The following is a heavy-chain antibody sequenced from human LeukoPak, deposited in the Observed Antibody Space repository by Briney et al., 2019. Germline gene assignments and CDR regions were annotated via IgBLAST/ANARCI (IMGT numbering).Heavy chain of an antibody. V-gene: IGHV3-53*01. CDR1: GFTVSINY. CDR2: IYSGGST. J-gene: IGHJ4*02. D-gene: IGHD4-23*01. Sequence: GGSLRLSCAASGFTVSINYMSRVRQAPGKGLEWVSVIYSGGSTYYADSVKGRFTIPRDNSKNTLYLQMNSLRAEDTAVYYCARGDFDGGNSYYFDYWGQGTLVTVSS. CDR3: ARGDFDGGNSYYFDY.